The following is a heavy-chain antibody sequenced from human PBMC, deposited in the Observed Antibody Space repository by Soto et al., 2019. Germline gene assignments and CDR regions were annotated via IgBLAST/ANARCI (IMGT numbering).Heavy chain of an antibody. CDR3: ARVLSGSSLFDY. Sequence: SETLSLTCTVSGGSISSDYWSWIRQPPGKGLEWIGYISYSGNTNYNPSLKSLVTISVDTSKKQFSLKLRSVTAADTAVYYCARVLSGSSLFDYWGEGMLVTVS. D-gene: IGHD1-26*01. CDR2: ISYSGNT. J-gene: IGHJ4*02. CDR1: GGSISSDY. V-gene: IGHV4-59*01.